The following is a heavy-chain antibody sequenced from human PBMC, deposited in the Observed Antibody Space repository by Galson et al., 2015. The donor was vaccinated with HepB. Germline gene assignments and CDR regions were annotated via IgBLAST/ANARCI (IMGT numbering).Heavy chain of an antibody. Sequence: SLRLSCAASGFTVSTNYMAWVRQAPGKGLVWVSRINSDGSSTSYADSVKGRFTISRDNAKNTLYLQMNSLRAEDTAVYYCARDPVDYGDFLDYYYGMDVWGQGTTVTVSS. CDR3: ARDPVDYGDFLDYYYGMDV. V-gene: IGHV3-74*01. D-gene: IGHD4-17*01. CDR2: INSDGSST. CDR1: GFTVSTNY. J-gene: IGHJ6*02.